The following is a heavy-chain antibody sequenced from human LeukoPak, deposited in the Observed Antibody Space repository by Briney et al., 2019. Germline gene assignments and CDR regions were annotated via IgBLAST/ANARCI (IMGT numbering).Heavy chain of an antibody. CDR2: INTDTRGT. V-gene: IGHV3-74*01. CDR3: ARDGSGSYTFDY. Sequence: GGSLRLSCAASGFTFTDYWMHWVRQVPGKGLVWVSIINTDTRGTYYADSVKGRFTISRDNSKNTLYLQMNSLRAEDTAVYYCARDGSGSYTFDYWGQGTLVTVSS. CDR1: GFTFTDYW. J-gene: IGHJ4*02. D-gene: IGHD3-10*01.